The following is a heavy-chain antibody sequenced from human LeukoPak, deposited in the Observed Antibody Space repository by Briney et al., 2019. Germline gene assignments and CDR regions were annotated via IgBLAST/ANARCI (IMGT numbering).Heavy chain of an antibody. V-gene: IGHV3-30*18. Sequence: GGSLRLSCAASGFTFSSYGMHWVRQAPGKGLEWVAVISYDGSNKYYADSVKGRFTISRDNSKNTLYLQTNSLRAEDTAVYYCAKVISSSWYYFDYWGQGTLVTVSS. CDR1: GFTFSSYG. CDR2: ISYDGSNK. D-gene: IGHD6-13*01. CDR3: AKVISSSWYYFDY. J-gene: IGHJ4*02.